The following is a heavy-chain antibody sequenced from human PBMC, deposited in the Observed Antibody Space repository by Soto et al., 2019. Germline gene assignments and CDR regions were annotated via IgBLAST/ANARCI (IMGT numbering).Heavy chain of an antibody. J-gene: IGHJ3*01. CDR2: ISTTGTSP. V-gene: IGHV3-48*03. Sequence: GGSLRLSCTASGFSSSDYEMNWIRQAPGKGLEWVSHISTTGTSPYYADSVRGRFTVSRDTANNSIYLQMNSLRAEDTALYYCARDGHRGPSDAFGVWGQGTMVTVSS. CDR3: ARDGHRGPSDAFGV. CDR1: GFSSSDYE. D-gene: IGHD3-10*01.